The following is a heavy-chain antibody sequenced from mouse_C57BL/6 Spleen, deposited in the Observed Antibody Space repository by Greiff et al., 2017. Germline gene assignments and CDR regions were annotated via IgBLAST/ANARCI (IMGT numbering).Heavy chain of an antibody. CDR3: ARGDTTVVALYYYAMDY. CDR1: GYTFTDYN. J-gene: IGHJ4*01. V-gene: IGHV1-18*01. Sequence: EVQLQQSGPELVKPGASVQIPCKASGYTFTDYNMDWVKQSHGKSLEWIGDINPNNGGTIYNQKFKGKATLTVAKSSSTAYMELRSLTSEDTAVYYSARGDTTVVALYYYAMDYWGQGTSGTVSS. D-gene: IGHD1-1*01. CDR2: INPNNGGT.